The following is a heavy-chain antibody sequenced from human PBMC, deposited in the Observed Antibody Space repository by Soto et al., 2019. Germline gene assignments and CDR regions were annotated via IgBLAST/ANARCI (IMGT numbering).Heavy chain of an antibody. CDR1: GGSINSGGYY. D-gene: IGHD6-13*01. J-gene: IGHJ4*02. CDR2: MYYSGST. Sequence: QVQLRESGPGLVKPSQTLSLTCTVSGGSINSGGYYWNWIRQHPGKGLEWIGYMYYSGSTYYTPFLRSRVIISEDTSENHCSLKLISVTAADTAVYFCARGYRQSGYSSSWVFDDWGEGALVNVSS. CDR3: ARGYRQSGYSSSWVFDD. V-gene: IGHV4-31*03.